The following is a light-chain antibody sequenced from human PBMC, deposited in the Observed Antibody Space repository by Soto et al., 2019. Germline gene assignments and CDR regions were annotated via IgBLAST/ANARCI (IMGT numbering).Light chain of an antibody. CDR2: GNI. J-gene: IGLJ2*01. Sequence: QSVLTQPPSASGTPGQRVTISCTGSSSNIGAGYDVQWYQQLPGTAPKLLIYGNINRPSGVPDRFSGSKSGTSASLAITGLQAEDEADYHCQSFDSSLSGSVFGGGTKVTVL. CDR1: SSNIGAGYD. CDR3: QSFDSSLSGSV. V-gene: IGLV1-40*01.